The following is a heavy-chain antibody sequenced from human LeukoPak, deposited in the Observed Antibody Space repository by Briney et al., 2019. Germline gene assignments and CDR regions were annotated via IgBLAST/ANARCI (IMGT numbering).Heavy chain of an antibody. CDR1: GFNFRSYA. V-gene: IGHV3-23*01. J-gene: IGHJ4*02. Sequence: GGSLRLSCAASGFNFRSYAMRWVRQAPGKGLEWVSAISGSGGITYYADAVKGRFTSSRDNSKNTLYLQMNRLRAEDTAVYYSAKLTSLGSGYDYGYFDYWGQRPLVTLSS. CDR3: AKLTSLGSGYDYGYFDY. CDR2: ISGSGGIT. D-gene: IGHD5-12*01.